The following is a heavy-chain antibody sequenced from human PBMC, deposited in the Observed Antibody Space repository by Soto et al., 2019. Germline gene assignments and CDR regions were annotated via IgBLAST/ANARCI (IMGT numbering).Heavy chain of an antibody. CDR1: GGSFSDFA. CDR3: ARGGIVAVPAALSSYDDYTNYRFDS. V-gene: IGHV1-69*01. D-gene: IGHD2-15*01. CDR2: IIHMFAAT. J-gene: IGHJ4*02. Sequence: QVQLAQSGAEVRKPGSSVKVSCRASGGSFSDFAFSWVRQARGQGREWLGGIIHMFAATKYAQRFQGRVTSTADAAPRTVYVALNSLTSADSAVYYCARGGIVAVPAALSSYDDYTNYRFDSWGQGTLGSVSS.